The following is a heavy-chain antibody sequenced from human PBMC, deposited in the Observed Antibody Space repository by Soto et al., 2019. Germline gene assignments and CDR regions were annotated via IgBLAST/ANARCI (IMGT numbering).Heavy chain of an antibody. CDR1: GGSFSGYY. V-gene: IGHV4-34*01. CDR3: ARGLSGDDFWSGYYYYGMDV. J-gene: IGHJ6*02. D-gene: IGHD3-3*01. CDR2: INHSGST. Sequence: SETLSLTCAVYGGSFSGYYWSWIRQPPGKGLEWIGEINHSGSTNYNPSLKSRVTISVDTSKNQFSLKLSSVTAADTAVYYCARGLSGDDFWSGYYYYGMDVWGQGTKVTVSS.